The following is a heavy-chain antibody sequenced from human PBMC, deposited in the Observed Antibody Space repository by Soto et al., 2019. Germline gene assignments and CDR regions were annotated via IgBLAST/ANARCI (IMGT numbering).Heavy chain of an antibody. D-gene: IGHD3-3*01. J-gene: IGHJ6*03. CDR3: ARARGRSGYYYMDV. Sequence: GGSLRLSCAASGFTFGTYSMNWVRQAPGKGLEWVSYISSSSSAIYYAASVKGRFTISRDNAKNSLYLQMNSLRVEDTAVYYCARARGRSGYYYMDVWGKGTTVTVSS. CDR1: GFTFGTYS. V-gene: IGHV3-48*01. CDR2: ISSSSSAI.